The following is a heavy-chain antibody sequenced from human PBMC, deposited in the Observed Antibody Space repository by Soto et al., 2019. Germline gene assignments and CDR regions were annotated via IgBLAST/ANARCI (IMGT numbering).Heavy chain of an antibody. CDR3: ATRNDGDIAAAGPLFGELIDY. J-gene: IGHJ4*02. D-gene: IGHD6-13*01. V-gene: IGHV3-30-3*01. CDR2: ISYDGSNK. CDR1: GFTFSSYA. Sequence: GGSLRLSCAASGFTFSSYAMHWVRQAPGKGLEWVAVISYDGSNKYYADSVKGRFTISRDNSKNTLYLQMNSLRAEDTAVYYCATRNDGDIAAAGPLFGELIDYWGQGTLVTVSS.